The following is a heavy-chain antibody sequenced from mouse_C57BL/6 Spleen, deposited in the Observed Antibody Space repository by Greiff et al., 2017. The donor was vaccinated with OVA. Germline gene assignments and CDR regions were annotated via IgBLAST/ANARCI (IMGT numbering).Heavy chain of an antibody. J-gene: IGHJ1*03. Sequence: QVQLQQSGAELMKPGASVKLSCKATGYTFTGYWIEWVKQRPGPGLEWIGEILPGSGSTNSNEKFKGKATFTADTSSNTAYMQLSSLTTEDSAIYYCARGGYDQYFDVWGTGTTVTVSS. CDR3: ARGGYDQYFDV. V-gene: IGHV1-9*01. CDR2: ILPGSGST. D-gene: IGHD2-2*01. CDR1: GYTFTGYW.